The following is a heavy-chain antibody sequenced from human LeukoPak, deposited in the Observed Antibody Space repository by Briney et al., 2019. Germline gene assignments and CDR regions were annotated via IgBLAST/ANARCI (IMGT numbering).Heavy chain of an antibody. CDR1: GFTFSSYA. CDR2: ISSSSSYI. Sequence: PGGSLRLSCAASGFTFSSYAMSWVRQAPGKGLEWVSSISSSSSYIYYADSVKGRFTISRDNAKNSLYLQMNSLRAEDTAVYYCARDSNYYDSSGYLKYFQHWGQGTLVTVSS. D-gene: IGHD3-22*01. J-gene: IGHJ1*01. V-gene: IGHV3-21*01. CDR3: ARDSNYYDSSGYLKYFQH.